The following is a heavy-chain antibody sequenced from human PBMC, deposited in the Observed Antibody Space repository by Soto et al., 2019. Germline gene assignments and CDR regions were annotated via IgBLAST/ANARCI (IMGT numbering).Heavy chain of an antibody. J-gene: IGHJ4*02. CDR1: GGTFSSYA. V-gene: IGHV1-69*13. CDR2: IIPIFGTA. CDR3: ARDRKASSYGWSKVLDY. D-gene: IGHD5-18*01. Sequence: GASVKVSCKASGGTFSSYAISWVRQAPGQGLEWMGGIIPIFGTANYAQKFRGRVTITADESTRTAYMELSSLRSEDTAVYYCARDRKASSYGWSKVLDYWGQGALVTVSS.